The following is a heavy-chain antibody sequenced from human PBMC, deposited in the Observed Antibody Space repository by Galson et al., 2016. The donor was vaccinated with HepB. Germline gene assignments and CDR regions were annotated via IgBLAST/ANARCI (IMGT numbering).Heavy chain of an antibody. CDR1: GFTFSTYW. CDR3: ARRDGYSSRAFDI. CDR2: INGDGSST. Sequence: SLRLSCAASGFTFSTYWMHWVRQAPGKGLVWVSRINGDGSSTSYADSVKGRFTISRDNAKNTLYLQMNSLRAEDTAVYYCARRDGYSSRAFDIWGQGTMVTVSS. D-gene: IGHD5-24*01. J-gene: IGHJ3*02. V-gene: IGHV3-74*01.